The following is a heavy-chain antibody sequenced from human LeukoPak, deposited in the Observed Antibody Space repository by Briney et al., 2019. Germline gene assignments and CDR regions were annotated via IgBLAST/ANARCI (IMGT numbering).Heavy chain of an antibody. Sequence: GGSLRLSCLASGFTVSSTDMTWVRQTPGKGLDWVSFMYRAGNIYYADSVRGRFNMSRDISQKVVYLEINNLRAEDTAVYYSAAGGLTAERHAFEIWGHGTVVTVSS. D-gene: IGHD2-21*02. J-gene: IGHJ3*02. V-gene: IGHV3-53*01. CDR2: MYRAGNI. CDR3: AAGGLTAERHAFEI. CDR1: GFTVSSTD.